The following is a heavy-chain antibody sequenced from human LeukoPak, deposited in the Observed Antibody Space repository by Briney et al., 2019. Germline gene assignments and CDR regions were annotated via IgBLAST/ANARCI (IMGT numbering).Heavy chain of an antibody. CDR1: GYTFTSYY. V-gene: IGHV1-8*02. CDR3: AREGMTTVPFGYYYYYYMDV. CDR2: MNPNSGNT. J-gene: IGHJ6*03. Sequence: ASVKVSCKASGYTFTSYYMHWVRQATGQGLEWMGWMNPNSGNTGYAQKFQGRVTMTRNTSISTAYMELSSLRSEDTAVYYCAREGMTTVPFGYYYYYYMDVWGKGTTVTISS. D-gene: IGHD4-17*01.